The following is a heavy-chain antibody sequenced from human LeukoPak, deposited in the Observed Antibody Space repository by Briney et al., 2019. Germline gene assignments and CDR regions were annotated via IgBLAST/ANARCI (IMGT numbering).Heavy chain of an antibody. Sequence: GASVKVSCKASGYTFTTYYMHWVRQAPGQGLEWMGILNPSSGSTSYAQRFLGRVTMTRDTSTSTFYMELRSLKSEDTAVYYCARDGEYYDSSGSYFDYWGQGTAVTVSS. CDR1: GYTFTTYY. J-gene: IGHJ4*02. CDR3: ARDGEYYDSSGSYFDY. V-gene: IGHV1-46*01. CDR2: LNPSSGST. D-gene: IGHD3-22*01.